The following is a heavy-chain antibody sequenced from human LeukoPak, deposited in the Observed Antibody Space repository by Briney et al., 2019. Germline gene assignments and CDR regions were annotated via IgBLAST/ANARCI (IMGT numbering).Heavy chain of an antibody. D-gene: IGHD3-10*01. V-gene: IGHV4-59*01. J-gene: IGHJ5*02. CDR1: GGSISSYY. CDR2: IYYSGST. CDR3: ARDNYYGSGGGNWFDP. Sequence: SETLSLTCTVSGGSISSYYWSCIRQPPGKGLEWVGYIYYSGSTNYNPSLKSRVTISVDTSKNQFSLKLSSVTAADTAVYYCARDNYYGSGGGNWFDPWGQGTLVTVSS.